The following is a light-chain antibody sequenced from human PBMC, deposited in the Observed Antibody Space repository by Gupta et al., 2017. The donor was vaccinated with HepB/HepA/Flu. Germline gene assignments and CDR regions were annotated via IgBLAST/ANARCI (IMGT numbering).Light chain of an antibody. J-gene: IGKJ1*01. CDR2: AAS. CDR1: QGISNY. V-gene: IGKV1-27*01. CDR3: HKHNSHPHGP. Sequence: DIQMTQSPSSLSASVGDRVTVTCRASQGISNYLAWYQQKPGKVPKLLIFAASPWQSGVPSRFGGGGFGKNVAITIISRQQEEVAAYYYHKHNSHPHGPFGQGTKVEIK.